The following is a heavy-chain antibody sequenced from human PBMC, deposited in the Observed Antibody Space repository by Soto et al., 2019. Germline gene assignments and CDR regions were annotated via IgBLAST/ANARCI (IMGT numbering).Heavy chain of an antibody. J-gene: IGHJ4*02. CDR3: ASYCTNGVCYTSYDILTGYYDDY. Sequence: PSETLSLTCTVSGGSISSSSYYWGWIRQPPGKGLEWIGSIYYSGSTYYNPSLKSRVTISVDTSKNQFSLKLSSVTAADTAVYYCASYCTNGVCYTSYDILTGYYDDYWGQGTLVTVSS. V-gene: IGHV4-39*01. CDR1: GGSISSSSYY. CDR2: IYYSGST. D-gene: IGHD2-8*01.